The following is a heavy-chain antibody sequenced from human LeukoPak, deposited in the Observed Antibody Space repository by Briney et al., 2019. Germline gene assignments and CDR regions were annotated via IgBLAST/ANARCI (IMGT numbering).Heavy chain of an antibody. CDR3: ARLKWIQLWLGSNWFDP. CDR1: GGSISSSSYY. D-gene: IGHD5-18*01. J-gene: IGHJ5*02. CDR2: IYYSGNT. V-gene: IGHV4-39*01. Sequence: PSETLSLTCTVSGGSISSSSYYWGWIRQPPGKGLEWIGSIYYSGNTYYNPSLKSRVTVSVDTSKNQFSLKLSSVTAADTAVYYCARLKWIQLWLGSNWFDPWGQGTLVTVSS.